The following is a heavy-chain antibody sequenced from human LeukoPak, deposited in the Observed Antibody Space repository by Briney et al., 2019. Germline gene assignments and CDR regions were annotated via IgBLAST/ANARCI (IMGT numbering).Heavy chain of an antibody. D-gene: IGHD1-26*01. J-gene: IGHJ3*02. V-gene: IGHV3-23*01. CDR2: ISGSGGST. CDR3: ARVRVGATYGGAFDI. CDR1: GFTFSSYG. Sequence: GGTLRLSCAASGFTFSSYGMSWVRQAPGKGLEWVSAISGSGGSTYYADSVKGRFTISRDNSKNTLYLQMNSLRAEDTAVYSCARVRVGATYGGAFDIWGQGTMVTVSS.